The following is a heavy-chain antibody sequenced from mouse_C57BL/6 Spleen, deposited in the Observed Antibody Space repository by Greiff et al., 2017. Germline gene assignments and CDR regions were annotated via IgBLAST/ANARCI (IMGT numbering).Heavy chain of an antibody. CDR3: ARGAYDYDGYYAMDY. CDR2: IDPSDSYT. Sequence: QVQLQQPGAELVMPGASVKLSCKASGYTFTSYWMHWVKQRPGQGLEWIGEIDPSDSYTNYNQKFKGKSTLTVDKSSSTAYMQLSSLTSEDSAVYYCARGAYDYDGYYAMDYWGQGTSVTVSS. V-gene: IGHV1-69*01. J-gene: IGHJ4*01. CDR1: GYTFTSYW. D-gene: IGHD2-4*01.